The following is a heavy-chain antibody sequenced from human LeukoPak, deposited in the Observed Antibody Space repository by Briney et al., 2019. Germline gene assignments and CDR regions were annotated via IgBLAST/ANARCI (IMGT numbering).Heavy chain of an antibody. CDR1: GGSFSGYY. Sequence: KSSETLSLTCAVYGGSFSGYYWSWIRQPPGKGLEWIGEINHSGSTNYNPSLKSRVTISVDTSKNQFSLKLSSVTAADTAVYYCARHPKGIYGMDVWGQGTTVTVSS. CDR3: ARHPKGIYGMDV. J-gene: IGHJ6*02. V-gene: IGHV4-34*01. CDR2: INHSGST. D-gene: IGHD2-21*01.